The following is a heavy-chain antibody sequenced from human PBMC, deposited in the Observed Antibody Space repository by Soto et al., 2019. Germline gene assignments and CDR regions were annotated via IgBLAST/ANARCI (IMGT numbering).Heavy chain of an antibody. J-gene: IGHJ3*02. CDR2: MNPNSGNT. CDR1: GYTFTSYD. V-gene: IGHV1-8*01. CDR3: ARECSGGSCYSGAVAFDI. Sequence: AASVKVSCKASGYTFTSYDINWVRQATGQGLEWMGWMNPNSGNTGYAQKFQGRVTMTRNTFISTAYMELSSLRSEDTAVYYCARECSGGSCYSGAVAFDIWGQGTMVTVSS. D-gene: IGHD2-15*01.